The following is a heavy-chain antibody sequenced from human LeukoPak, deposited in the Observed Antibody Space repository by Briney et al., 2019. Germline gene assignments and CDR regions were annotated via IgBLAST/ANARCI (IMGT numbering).Heavy chain of an antibody. V-gene: IGHV4-59*01. CDR3: ARDSGKSLLTGAFDI. Sequence: PSETLSLTCTVSGGSISSYYWSWIRQPPGKGLEWIGYIYYGGSTNYNPSLKSRVIISVDTSKNQFSLKLSSVTAADTAVYYCARDSGKSLLTGAFDIWGQGTMVTVSS. D-gene: IGHD4-23*01. CDR1: GGSISSYY. CDR2: IYYGGST. J-gene: IGHJ3*02.